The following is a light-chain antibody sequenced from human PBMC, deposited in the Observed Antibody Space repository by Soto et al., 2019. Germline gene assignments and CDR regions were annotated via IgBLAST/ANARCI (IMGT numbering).Light chain of an antibody. CDR1: QSISNH. CDR2: AAS. Sequence: DIQITQSPSSLSASVEDRVIITCRASQSISNHLNWYQQKPGKAPKLLIFAASSLQSGVPSRFSGSRSGPDFTLTISMLQPEYFATYYCQQSYSSPPTFGQGSKVDI. V-gene: IGKV1-39*01. J-gene: IGKJ1*01. CDR3: QQSYSSPPT.